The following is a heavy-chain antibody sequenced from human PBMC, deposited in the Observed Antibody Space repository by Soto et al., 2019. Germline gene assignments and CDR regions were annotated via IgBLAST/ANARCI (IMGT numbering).Heavy chain of an antibody. V-gene: IGHV4-31*03. CDR3: ARGGFDDSSGDWYFDL. CDR2: IYYSGST. CDR1: GGSISSGGYY. D-gene: IGHD3-22*01. J-gene: IGHJ2*01. Sequence: QVQLQESGPGLVKPSQTLSLTCTVSGGSISSGGYYWSWIRQHPGKGLEWIGYIYYSGSTYYNPPLKSRVTISVDTSKNQFSLKLSSVTAADTAVYYCARGGFDDSSGDWYFDLWGRGTLVTVSS.